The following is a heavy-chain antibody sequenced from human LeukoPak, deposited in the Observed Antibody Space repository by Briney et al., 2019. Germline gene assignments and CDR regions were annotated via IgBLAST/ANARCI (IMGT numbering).Heavy chain of an antibody. D-gene: IGHD6-19*01. V-gene: IGHV4-34*01. CDR1: GGSFSGYY. CDR2: INHSGST. CDR3: ARGQSPSSGWYYSRMSAFDI. J-gene: IGHJ3*02. Sequence: SETLSLTCAVYGGSFSGYYWSWIRQPPGKGLEWIGEINHSGSTNYNPSLKSRVTISVDTSKSQFSLKLSSVTAADTAVYYCARGQSPSSGWYYSRMSAFDIWGQGTMVTVSS.